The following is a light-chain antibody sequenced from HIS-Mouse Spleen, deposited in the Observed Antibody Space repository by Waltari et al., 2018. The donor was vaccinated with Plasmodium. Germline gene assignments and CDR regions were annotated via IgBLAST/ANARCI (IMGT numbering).Light chain of an antibody. CDR3: CSYAGSYTLV. CDR2: DVS. Sequence: QSALTPPRSVSGSPGPSVTLPSPGTSSAVGDYKYVSWYQQHPGKAPKLMIYDVSKRPSGVPDRFSGSKSGNTASLTISGLQAEDEADYYCCSYAGSYTLVFGGGTKLTVL. CDR1: SSAVGDYKY. V-gene: IGLV2-11*01. J-gene: IGLJ2*01.